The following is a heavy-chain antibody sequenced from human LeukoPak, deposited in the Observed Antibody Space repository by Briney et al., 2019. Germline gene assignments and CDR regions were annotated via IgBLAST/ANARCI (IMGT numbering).Heavy chain of an antibody. Sequence: GGSLRLSCAASGFTFSSYGMHWVRQAPGKGLEWVAFIRYDGSNKYYADSVKGRFTISRDNSKNTLYLQMNSLRAEDTAVFYCAKDGRYCSSTSCYIGPSWGQGTLVTVSS. CDR3: AKDGRYCSSTSCYIGPS. CDR1: GFTFSSYG. D-gene: IGHD2-2*02. V-gene: IGHV3-30*02. CDR2: IRYDGSNK. J-gene: IGHJ5*02.